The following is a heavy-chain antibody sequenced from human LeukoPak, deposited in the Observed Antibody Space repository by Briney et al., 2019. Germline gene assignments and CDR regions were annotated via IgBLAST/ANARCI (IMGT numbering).Heavy chain of an antibody. Sequence: GGSLRLSCAASGFTFSSYAVSWVRQAPGKGLEWVSAINVSGGGTYYADSVKGRFSISRDNSKNTLYLQMNSLRAEDTAVYYCAREGIAMTGVFDYWGQGTLVTVSS. V-gene: IGHV3-23*01. CDR2: INVSGGGT. J-gene: IGHJ4*02. D-gene: IGHD6-19*01. CDR3: AREGIAMTGVFDY. CDR1: GFTFSSYA.